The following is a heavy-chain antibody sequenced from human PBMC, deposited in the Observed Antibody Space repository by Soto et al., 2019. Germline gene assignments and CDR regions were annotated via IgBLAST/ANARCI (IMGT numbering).Heavy chain of an antibody. Sequence: SETLSLTCTVSGGSISRYYWSWIRQPPGKGLEWIGYIYYSGSTNYNPSLKSRVTISVDTSKNQFSLKLSSVTAADTAVYYCASYYYDSSGYYYVPGVYWGQGTLVTVSS. V-gene: IGHV4-59*08. CDR3: ASYYYDSSGYYYVPGVY. J-gene: IGHJ4*02. D-gene: IGHD3-22*01. CDR1: GGSISRYY. CDR2: IYYSGST.